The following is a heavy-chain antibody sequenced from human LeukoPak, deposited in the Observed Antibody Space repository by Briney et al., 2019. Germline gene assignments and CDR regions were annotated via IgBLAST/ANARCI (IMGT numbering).Heavy chain of an antibody. CDR2: IYTSGST. V-gene: IGHV4-4*07. CDR1: GGSITGYY. J-gene: IGHJ3*02. D-gene: IGHD5-24*01. Sequence: SETLSLTCTVSGGSITGYYWSWIRKPAGKGLEWIGRIYTSGSTNYNPSLKSRVTISVDTSKNQFSLKLSSVTAADTAVYYCARGVGSRDGYNWGHDAFDIWGQGTMVTVSS. CDR3: ARGVGSRDGYNWGHDAFDI.